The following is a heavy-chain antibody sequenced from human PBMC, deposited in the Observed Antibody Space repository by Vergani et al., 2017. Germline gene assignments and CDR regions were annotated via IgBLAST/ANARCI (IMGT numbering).Heavy chain of an antibody. D-gene: IGHD6-19*01. J-gene: IGHJ6*02. CDR2: MNPNSGNT. Sequence: QVQLVQSGVEVKKPGSSVKVSCKASGGTFSSYGISWVRQATGQGLEWMGWMNPNSGNTGYAQKFQGRVTMTRNTSISTAYMELSSLRSEDTAVYYCAREIAVAGTDYYYGMDVWGQGTTVTVSS. V-gene: IGHV1-8*02. CDR1: GGTFSSYG. CDR3: AREIAVAGTDYYYGMDV.